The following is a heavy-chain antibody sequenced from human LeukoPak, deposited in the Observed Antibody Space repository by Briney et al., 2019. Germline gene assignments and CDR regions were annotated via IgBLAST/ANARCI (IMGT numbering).Heavy chain of an antibody. Sequence: ASVKVSCKAPVYTFTGYYMPWVRQAPGQGLEWMGRIHPNSGGTNYAQKFQGTVTMTRATSISTAYMELSRLRSEDTAVYYCAYSTSGYDYYWGQGALVTVSS. J-gene: IGHJ4*02. V-gene: IGHV1-2*06. CDR1: VYTFTGYY. D-gene: IGHD5-12*01. CDR2: IHPNSGGT. CDR3: AYSTSGYDYY.